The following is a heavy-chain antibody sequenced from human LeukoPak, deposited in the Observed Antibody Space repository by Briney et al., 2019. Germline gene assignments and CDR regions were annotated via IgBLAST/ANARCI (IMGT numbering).Heavy chain of an antibody. D-gene: IGHD4-11*01. CDR2: ISGSGGNT. CDR1: GFTFSSHA. CDR3: AKDLHDYGNYVGWFDS. V-gene: IGHV3-23*01. Sequence: GGSLRLSCVASGFTFSSHAMDWVRQAPGKGLEWVSAISGSGGNTYYADSVKGRFTISRDYSKTTLFLQMNSLRAEDTAVYYCAKDLHDYGNYVGWFDSWGQGTLVTVSS. J-gene: IGHJ5*01.